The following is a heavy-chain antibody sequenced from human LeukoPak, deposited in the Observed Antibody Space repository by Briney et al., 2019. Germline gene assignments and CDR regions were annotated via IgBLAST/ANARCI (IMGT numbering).Heavy chain of an antibody. CDR2: IYTTGST. V-gene: IGHV4-61*02. J-gene: IGHJ4*02. CDR1: GASISSGGYY. Sequence: PSETLSLTCTVSGASISSGGYYWSWVRQPAGKGVEWIVRIYTTGSTDYNPSFKSRVPISVDTSKNQSSLKLTSVTAADTAVYYCARGTSLMDYWGQGILVTISS. D-gene: IGHD3-16*01. CDR3: ARGTSLMDY.